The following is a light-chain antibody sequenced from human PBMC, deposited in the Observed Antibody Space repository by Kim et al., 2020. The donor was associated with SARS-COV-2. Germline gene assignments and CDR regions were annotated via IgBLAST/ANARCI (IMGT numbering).Light chain of an antibody. Sequence: ADKVTCTGGRGHSSNIIAWHEEKPGKAPRYLMKLEGRGNSNKGSGVPGRFSGSSSGTERYLTSSNRRWGDEADYYCETWDSNIRVFGGGTQLTVL. V-gene: IGLV4-60*02. CDR1: RGHSSNI. CDR3: ETWDSNIRV. J-gene: IGLJ3*02. CDR2: LEGRGNS.